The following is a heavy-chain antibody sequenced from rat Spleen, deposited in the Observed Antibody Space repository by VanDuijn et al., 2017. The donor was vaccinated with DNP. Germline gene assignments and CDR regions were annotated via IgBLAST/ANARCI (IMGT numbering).Heavy chain of an antibody. CDR2: LANSGDST. Sequence: EVQLVESGGGPVQPGRSLKLSCVASGFIFSNYWMTWIRQAPGKGLEWVASLANSGDSTYYSDSVKGRFSISRDNEKSTLYLQVNSLRSEDTATYYCTSNPHIRTAAPFDYWGRGVMVTVSS. V-gene: IGHV5-31*01. D-gene: IGHD3-8*01. J-gene: IGHJ2*01. CDR3: TSNPHIRTAAPFDY. CDR1: GFIFSNYW.